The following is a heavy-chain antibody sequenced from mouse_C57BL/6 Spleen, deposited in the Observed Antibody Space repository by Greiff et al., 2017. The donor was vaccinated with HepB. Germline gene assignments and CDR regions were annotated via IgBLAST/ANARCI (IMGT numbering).Heavy chain of an antibody. Sequence: VQLQQSDAELVKPGASVKISCKVSGYTFTDHTIHWMKQRPEQGLEWIGYIYPRDGSTKYNEKFKGKATLTADKSSSTAYMQLNSLTSEDSAVYVCAKEGYDGYYAMDYWGQGTSVTVSS. J-gene: IGHJ4*01. D-gene: IGHD2-3*01. CDR3: AKEGYDGYYAMDY. CDR1: GYTFTDHT. V-gene: IGHV1-78*01. CDR2: IYPRDGST.